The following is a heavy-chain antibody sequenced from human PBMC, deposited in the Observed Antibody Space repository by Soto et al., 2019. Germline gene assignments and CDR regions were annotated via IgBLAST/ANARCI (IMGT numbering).Heavy chain of an antibody. V-gene: IGHV3-30*18. CDR1: GFSFSSYG. J-gene: IGHJ6*02. CDR3: AKSRWGNYYYYYGMDV. D-gene: IGHD3-16*01. Sequence: PXGSLRLSCAASGFSFSSYGMHWVRQAPGKGLEWVAVISYDVSNKYYADSVKGRFTISRDNSKNTLYLQMNSLRAEDTAVYYCAKSRWGNYYYYYGMDVWGQGTTVTVSS. CDR2: ISYDVSNK.